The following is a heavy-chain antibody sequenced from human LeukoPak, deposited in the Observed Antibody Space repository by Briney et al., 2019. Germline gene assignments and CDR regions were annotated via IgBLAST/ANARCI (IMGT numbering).Heavy chain of an antibody. J-gene: IGHJ6*03. CDR2: IRYDGSNK. CDR1: GFTFSSYG. V-gene: IGHV3-30*02. CDR3: TTLCGGDCYSIYYYYMDV. Sequence: GGSLRLSCAASGFTFSSYGMHWVRQAPGKGLEWVAFIRYDGSNKYYADSVKGRFTISRDNSKNMLYLQMNSLRAEDTAVYYCTTLCGGDCYSIYYYYMDVWGKGTTVTVSS. D-gene: IGHD2-21*02.